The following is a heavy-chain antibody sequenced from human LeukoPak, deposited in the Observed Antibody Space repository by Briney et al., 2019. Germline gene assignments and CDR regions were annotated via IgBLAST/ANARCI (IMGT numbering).Heavy chain of an antibody. Sequence: GASVKVSCKASGYTFTGYYMHWVRQAPGQGLGWMGWINPNSGGTNYAQKFQGRVTMTRDTSISTAYMELSRLRSDDTAVYYCAREAALDCSSTSCYPEAVDYWGQGTLVTVS. D-gene: IGHD2-2*01. V-gene: IGHV1-2*02. CDR3: AREAALDCSSTSCYPEAVDY. CDR1: GYTFTGYY. J-gene: IGHJ4*02. CDR2: INPNSGGT.